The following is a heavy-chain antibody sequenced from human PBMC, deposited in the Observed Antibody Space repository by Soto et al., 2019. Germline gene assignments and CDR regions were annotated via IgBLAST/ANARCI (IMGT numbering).Heavy chain of an antibody. Sequence: ASVKVSCEASGYTFTGYYMHWVRQAPGQGLEWMGWINPNSGGTNYAQKFQGWVTVTRDTSISTAYMELSRLRSDDTAVYYCARDLKVTTIYYYYYYGMDVWGQGTTVTVSS. CDR3: ARDLKVTTIYYYYYYGMDV. J-gene: IGHJ6*02. D-gene: IGHD4-17*01. V-gene: IGHV1-2*04. CDR1: GYTFTGYY. CDR2: INPNSGGT.